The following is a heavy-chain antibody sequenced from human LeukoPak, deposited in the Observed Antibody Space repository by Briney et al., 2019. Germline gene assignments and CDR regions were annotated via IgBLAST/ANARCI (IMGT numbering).Heavy chain of an antibody. Sequence: PGGSLRLSFAASGFTFSQYVMHWVRQAPGKGLEWVATISYDGNNKYYVDSVKGRFTISRDNSKNTLYLQMNSLRVEDTAVYYCAKNSRYGENGDGYWGQGTLVIVSS. CDR3: AKNSRYGENGDGY. CDR2: ISYDGNNK. V-gene: IGHV3-30*18. D-gene: IGHD4-17*01. J-gene: IGHJ4*02. CDR1: GFTFSQYV.